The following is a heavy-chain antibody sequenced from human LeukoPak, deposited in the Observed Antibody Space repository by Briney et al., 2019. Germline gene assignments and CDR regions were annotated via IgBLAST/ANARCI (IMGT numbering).Heavy chain of an antibody. D-gene: IGHD5/OR15-5a*01. V-gene: IGHV3-21*01. CDR3: ARDLVYPEY. CDR2: ISGSSSYI. CDR1: GFTFSSYT. J-gene: IGHJ4*02. Sequence: GGSLRLSCAASGFTFSSYTMNWVRQAPGKGLEWVSSISGSSSYIYYADSVKGRFTISRDNAKNSLYPQMNSLRAEDTAVYYCARDLVYPEYWGQGTLVTVSS.